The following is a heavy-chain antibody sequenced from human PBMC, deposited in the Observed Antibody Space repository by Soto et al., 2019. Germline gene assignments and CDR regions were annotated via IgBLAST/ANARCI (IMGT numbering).Heavy chain of an antibody. J-gene: IGHJ3*01. V-gene: IGHV1-2*04. CDR2: INPKSGGA. CDR3: ARDYYDGSASYGIEF. Sequence: QVHLVQSGAEVKKPGASVKVSCKASGYTFTGYYIHWVRQAPGQGLEWMGWINPKSGGATIAQQFQGWVTMTRDTPISTTYMELSNLRSNDTAVYYCARDYYDGSASYGIEFWVQGTMVTVAS. CDR1: GYTFTGYY. D-gene: IGHD3-16*01.